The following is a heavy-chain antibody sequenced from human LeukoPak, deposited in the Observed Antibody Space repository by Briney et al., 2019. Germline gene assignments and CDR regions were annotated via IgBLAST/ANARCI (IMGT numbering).Heavy chain of an antibody. CDR3: TTDLFVSGYDLGWRAVPRDY. V-gene: IGHV3-15*01. CDR2: IKSKTDGGTT. J-gene: IGHJ4*02. D-gene: IGHD5-12*01. CDR1: GFTFSSYA. Sequence: PGGSLRLSCAASGFTFSSYAMSWVRQAPGKGLEWVGRIKSKTDGGTTDYAAPVKGRFTISRDDSKNTLYLQMNSLKTEDTAVYYCTTDLFVSGYDLGWRAVPRDYWGQGTLVTVSS.